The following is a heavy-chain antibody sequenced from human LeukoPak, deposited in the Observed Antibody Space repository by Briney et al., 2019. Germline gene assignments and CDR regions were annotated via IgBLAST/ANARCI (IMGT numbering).Heavy chain of an antibody. J-gene: IGHJ3*02. CDR2: IIPILGIA. CDR3: ARVRMVRGVIDAFDI. Sequence: SVKVSCKASGGTFSSYAISWVRQAPGQGLEWMGRIIPILGIANYAQKFQGRVTITADKSTSTAYMELSSLRSEDTAVYYCARVRMVRGVIDAFDIWGQGTMVTVSS. V-gene: IGHV1-69*04. CDR1: GGTFSSYA. D-gene: IGHD3-10*01.